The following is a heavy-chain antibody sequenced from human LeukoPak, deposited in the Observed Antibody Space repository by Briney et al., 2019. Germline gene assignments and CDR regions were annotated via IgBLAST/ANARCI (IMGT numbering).Heavy chain of an antibody. CDR1: GGSFSGYY. D-gene: IGHD1-26*01. V-gene: IGHV4-34*01. J-gene: IGHJ4*02. CDR2: INHRGSA. Sequence: PSETLSLTCGVYGGSFSGYYWSWIRQPPGKGLEWIGEINHRGSANYNPSLKSRVTISVDTSKNQFSLKLSSVTAADTAVYYCARHGVRSGSYSNFDYWGQGTLVTVSS. CDR3: ARHGVRSGSYSNFDY.